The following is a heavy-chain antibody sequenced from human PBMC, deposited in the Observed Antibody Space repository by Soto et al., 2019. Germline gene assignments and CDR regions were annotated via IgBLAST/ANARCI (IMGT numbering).Heavy chain of an antibody. Sequence: GGSLRLSCAASGFTFSSYAMHWVRQAPGKGLEWVAVISYDGSNKYYADSVKGRFTISRDNSKNTLYLQMNSLRAEDTAVYYCARVPLIVLVPAAMWLGSETGYGMDVWGQGTTVTVSS. CDR2: ISYDGSNK. V-gene: IGHV3-30-3*01. CDR3: ARVPLIVLVPAAMWLGSETGYGMDV. CDR1: GFTFSSYA. J-gene: IGHJ6*02. D-gene: IGHD2-2*01.